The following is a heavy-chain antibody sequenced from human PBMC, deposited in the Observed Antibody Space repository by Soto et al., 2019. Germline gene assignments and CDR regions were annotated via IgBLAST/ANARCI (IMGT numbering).Heavy chain of an antibody. CDR3: PWGYKSSRRYLPLLDS. D-gene: IGHD3-16*02. J-gene: IGHJ5*01. V-gene: IGHV4-34*01. Sequence: QVQLQQWGAGLLKPSETLSLRCVVNSGSFSGYYWTWIRQTPGKGLEWIGEISHSGSTNYNPSLMSRVTMSADTSKKQFSRRLSSVTAADTALCLCPWGYKSSRRYLPLLDSWGQGTLVTVSS. CDR2: ISHSGST. CDR1: SGSFSGYY.